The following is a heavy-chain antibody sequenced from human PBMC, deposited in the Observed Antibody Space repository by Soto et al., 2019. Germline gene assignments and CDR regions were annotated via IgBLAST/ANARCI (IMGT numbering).Heavy chain of an antibody. D-gene: IGHD3-10*02. V-gene: IGHV3-30*18. J-gene: IGHJ4*02. CDR2: ISYDGSNK. CDR1: GFTFSSYG. CDR3: AKDLSRFGELLYDY. Sequence: GGSLRLSCAASGFTFSSYGMHWVRQAPGKGLEWVAVISYDGSNKYYADSVKGRFTISRDNSKNTLYLQMNSLRAEDTAVYYCAKDLSRFGELLYDYWGQGTLVTVSS.